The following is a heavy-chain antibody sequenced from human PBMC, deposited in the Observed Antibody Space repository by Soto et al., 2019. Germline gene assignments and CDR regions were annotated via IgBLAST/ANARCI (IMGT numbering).Heavy chain of an antibody. Sequence: ESGGGVVQPGRSLRLSCAASGFTFSSYAMHWVRQAPGKGLEWVAVISYDGSNKYYADSVKGRFTISRDNSKNTLYLQMNSLRAEDTAVYYCAREDIVVVVAATPAVDYWGQGTLVTVSS. CDR3: AREDIVVVVAATPAVDY. J-gene: IGHJ4*02. CDR2: ISYDGSNK. D-gene: IGHD2-15*01. V-gene: IGHV3-30-3*01. CDR1: GFTFSSYA.